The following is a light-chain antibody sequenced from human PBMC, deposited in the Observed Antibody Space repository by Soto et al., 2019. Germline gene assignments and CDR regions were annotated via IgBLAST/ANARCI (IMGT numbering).Light chain of an antibody. CDR3: QQRSNWPPEIT. Sequence: EIVLTQSPATLSLSPGERATLSCRASQSVSSYLAWYQQKPGQAPRLLIYDASNRATGIPARFSGSGSGTDFPLTISSLGPEDFAVYYCQQRSNWPPEITFGQGTKVEIK. V-gene: IGKV3-11*01. CDR2: DAS. CDR1: QSVSSY. J-gene: IGKJ1*01.